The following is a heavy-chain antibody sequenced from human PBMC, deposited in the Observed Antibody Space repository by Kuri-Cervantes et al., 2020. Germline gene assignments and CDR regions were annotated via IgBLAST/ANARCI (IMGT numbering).Heavy chain of an antibody. J-gene: IGHJ3*02. CDR1: GYTFTGYY. CDR2: INPNSGGT. Sequence: ASVKVSCKASGYTFTGYYMHWVRQDPGQGLEWMGWINPNSGGTNDAQKFQGRVTMTRDTSISTAYMELSRLRSDDTAVYYCARDCLGGQLPPVAFDIWGQGTMVTVSS. CDR3: ARDCLGGQLPPVAFDI. D-gene: IGHD2-2*01. V-gene: IGHV1-2*02.